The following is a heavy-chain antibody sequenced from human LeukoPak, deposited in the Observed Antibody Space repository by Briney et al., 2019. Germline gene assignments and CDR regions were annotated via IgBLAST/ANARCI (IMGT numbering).Heavy chain of an antibody. D-gene: IGHD1-26*01. CDR2: IVNSGDST. CDR3: ASRGSWEQSRFDY. CDR1: GFTFSSYG. Sequence: GGTLILSCAASGFTFSSYGMSWVRQAPGKGLEWVSGIVNSGDSTFYADSVKGRFTISRDNAKNSLYLQMNSLRAEDTAVYYRASRGSWEQSRFDYLGQGTLVTVSS. V-gene: IGHV3-23*01. J-gene: IGHJ4*02.